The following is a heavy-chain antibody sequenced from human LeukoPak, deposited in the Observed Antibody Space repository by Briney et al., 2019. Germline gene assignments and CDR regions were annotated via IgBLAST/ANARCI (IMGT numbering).Heavy chain of an antibody. Sequence: ASVKVSCKASGGTFSSYAISWVRQAPGQGLEWMGRIIPILGIANYAQKFQGRVTITRDASASTAYMELSSLRSEDTAVYYCARDSDWWGSRGYFDYWGQGTLVTVSS. D-gene: IGHD2-21*01. CDR3: ARDSDWWGSRGYFDY. CDR2: IIPILGIA. V-gene: IGHV1-69*04. J-gene: IGHJ4*02. CDR1: GGTFSSYA.